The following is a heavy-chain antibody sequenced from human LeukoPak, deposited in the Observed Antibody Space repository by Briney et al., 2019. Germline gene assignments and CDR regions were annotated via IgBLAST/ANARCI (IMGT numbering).Heavy chain of an antibody. V-gene: IGHV3-30*03. D-gene: IGHD7-27*01. CDR1: GFTFSSYG. J-gene: IGHJ4*02. CDR2: ISYDGSNE. Sequence: GGSLRLSCAASGFTFSSYGMHWVRQAPGKGLEWVAVISYDGSNEYYADSVKGRFTISRDNSKNTLYLQMNSLRAEDTAVYYCSWGFDYWGQGTLVTVSS. CDR3: SWGFDY.